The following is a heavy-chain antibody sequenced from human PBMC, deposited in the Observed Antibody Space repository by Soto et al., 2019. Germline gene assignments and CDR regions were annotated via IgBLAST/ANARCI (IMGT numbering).Heavy chain of an antibody. CDR1: GDTFSSYV. J-gene: IGHJ6*02. Sequence: QVQLVQSGAEVKKPGASVKVSCKASGDTFSSYVIKWVRQATGQGLEWMGWMNPNSGNTGYAQKFQGRVTMTRNTSISTTYMELSSLRFEDTAVYYCSRGRNGMDVWGQGTTVTVSS. CDR3: SRGRNGMDV. V-gene: IGHV1-8*01. CDR2: MNPNSGNT.